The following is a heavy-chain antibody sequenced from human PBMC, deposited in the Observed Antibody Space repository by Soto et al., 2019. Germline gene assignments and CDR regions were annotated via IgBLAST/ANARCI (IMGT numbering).Heavy chain of an antibody. V-gene: IGHV3-11*01. J-gene: IGHJ4*02. Sequence: QVQLVESGGGLVKPGGSLRLSCAASGFTFSDYYMSWIRQAPGKGLEWVSYISSSGSTIYYADSVKGRFTISRDNAKNSLYLQMNSLRAEDTAVYYCARSEAYNPQSLSSIAARPPDYWGQGTLVTVSS. D-gene: IGHD6-6*01. CDR3: ARSEAYNPQSLSSIAARPPDY. CDR1: GFTFSDYY. CDR2: ISSSGSTI.